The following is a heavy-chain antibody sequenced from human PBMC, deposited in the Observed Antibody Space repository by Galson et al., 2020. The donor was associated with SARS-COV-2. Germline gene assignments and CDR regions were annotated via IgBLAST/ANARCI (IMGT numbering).Heavy chain of an antibody. Sequence: ASVKVSCKASGYTFTEYYIHWVRQAPGQGIERMGWINPNSGAANCAQKFQDWVTMTRDTSISTAYMELGRLRSDDTAVYYCARGAADRWNYYYAMDVWGQGTTVTVSS. CDR2: INPNSGAA. V-gene: IGHV1-2*04. CDR1: GYTFTEYY. CDR3: ARGAADRWNYYYAMDV. D-gene: IGHD6-13*01. J-gene: IGHJ6*02.